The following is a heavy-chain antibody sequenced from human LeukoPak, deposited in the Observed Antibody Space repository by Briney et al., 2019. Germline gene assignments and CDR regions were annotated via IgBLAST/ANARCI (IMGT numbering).Heavy chain of an antibody. Sequence: ASVKVSCKASGYTFTGYYMHWVRQAPGQGLEWMGWINPNSGGTNYAQKFQGRVTMTRDTSISTAYMELSRLRSDDTAVYYCIAAATGLLFAGGGLPDYWGQGTLVTVSS. D-gene: IGHD6-13*01. CDR3: IAAATGLLFAGGGLPDY. V-gene: IGHV1-2*02. CDR2: INPNSGGT. CDR1: GYTFTGYY. J-gene: IGHJ4*02.